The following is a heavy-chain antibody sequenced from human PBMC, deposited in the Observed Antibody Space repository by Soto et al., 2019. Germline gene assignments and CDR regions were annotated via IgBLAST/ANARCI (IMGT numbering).Heavy chain of an antibody. CDR3: ARDPATAYSSSSFDY. J-gene: IGHJ4*02. V-gene: IGHV1-18*04. CDR2: ISAYDGST. D-gene: IGHD6-6*01. CDR1: GYTLTSYG. Sequence: QIQLVQSGTEVKKPGASVKVSCRTSGYTLTSYGISWVRQAPGQGLEWMGWISAYDGSTKYAQKFQGRVSMTTDPPTSTAYMELRSLRSDDTAMYYCARDPATAYSSSSFDYWGQATLVTVSS.